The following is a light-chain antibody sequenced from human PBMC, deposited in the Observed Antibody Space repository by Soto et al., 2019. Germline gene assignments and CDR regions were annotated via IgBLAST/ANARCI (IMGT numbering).Light chain of an antibody. V-gene: IGKV3-11*01. J-gene: IGKJ5*01. CDR2: DAS. CDR3: QQRSSWPLT. Sequence: EIVLTQSPATLSLSPGERATLSCRASQSVSSYLAWYQQKPGQAPRVLIYDASDRATGIPARFNGSGSGTDFTLTISSLEPEDFAVYYCQQRSSWPLTFGQGTRLEIK. CDR1: QSVSSY.